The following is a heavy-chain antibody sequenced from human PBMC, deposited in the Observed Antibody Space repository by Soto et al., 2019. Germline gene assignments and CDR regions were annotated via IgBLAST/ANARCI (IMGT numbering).Heavy chain of an antibody. J-gene: IGHJ6*02. D-gene: IGHD1-20*01. CDR2: IIPIFRTP. CDR3: AVGSREPYNWNYYSYGLDV. Sequence: QVHLVQSGAEVKKSGSSVTVSCRASGGTFSNYAISWVRQAPGQGFEWLGGIIPIFRTPNKVQEFQGRVTITAETSTNTAYMELSSLRSEDTAVYFCAVGSREPYNWNYYSYGLDVWGQGTTVTVS. CDR1: GGTFSNYA. V-gene: IGHV1-69*06.